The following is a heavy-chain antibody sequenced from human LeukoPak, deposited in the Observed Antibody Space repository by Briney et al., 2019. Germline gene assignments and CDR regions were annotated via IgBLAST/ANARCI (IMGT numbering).Heavy chain of an antibody. D-gene: IGHD1-1*01. CDR2: LRNSDGST. CDR3: AKGLERESRLDS. V-gene: IGHV3-23*01. Sequence: GGSLRLSCAASGFTFSSYAMSWVRQAPGKGLEWVSGLRNSDGSTYYADSVQGRFTISSDNSKNIVFLQMNNLRAEDTALYYCAKGLERESRLDSWGQGTLVTVSS. CDR1: GFTFSSYA. J-gene: IGHJ4*02.